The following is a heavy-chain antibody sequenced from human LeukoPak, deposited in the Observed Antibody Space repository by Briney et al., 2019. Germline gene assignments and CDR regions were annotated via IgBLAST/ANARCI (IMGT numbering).Heavy chain of an antibody. Sequence: GGSLRLSCAASGFTFSSYWMSWVRQAPGKGLEWAANIKLDGSEKYYVDSVKGRFTISRDNAKNSLYLQMNSLRAEDTAVYYCARGSPLGYYYDSSGYYSSAFDIWGQGTMVTVSS. J-gene: IGHJ3*02. CDR3: ARGSPLGYYYDSSGYYSSAFDI. V-gene: IGHV3-7*01. D-gene: IGHD3-22*01. CDR2: IKLDGSEK. CDR1: GFTFSSYW.